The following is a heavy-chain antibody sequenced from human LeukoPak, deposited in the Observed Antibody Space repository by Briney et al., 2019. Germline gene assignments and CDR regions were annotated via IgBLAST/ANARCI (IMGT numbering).Heavy chain of an antibody. V-gene: IGHV3-21*01. Sequence: GGSLRLSRAASGFTFSSYSMNWVRQAPGKGLEWVSSISSSSSYIYYADSVKGRFTISRDNAKNSLYLQMNSLRAEDTAVYYCARDERVIVVPAAAMRRVWFDPWGQGTLVTVSS. D-gene: IGHD2-2*01. CDR2: ISSSSSYI. CDR3: ARDERVIVVPAAAMRRVWFDP. CDR1: GFTFSSYS. J-gene: IGHJ5*02.